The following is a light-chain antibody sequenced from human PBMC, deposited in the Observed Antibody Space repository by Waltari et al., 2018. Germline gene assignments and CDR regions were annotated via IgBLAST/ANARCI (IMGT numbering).Light chain of an antibody. Sequence: EIVLTQSPGTLSLSPGERATLSCRASQSVSSSHLAWYQQRPGQAPRLFLYGASSRATGIPDRFSGSGSGIDFTLTISRLEPEDFAVYYCQQYTNWWTFGQGTKVEMK. J-gene: IGKJ1*01. CDR3: QQYTNWWT. CDR1: QSVSSSH. V-gene: IGKV3-20*01. CDR2: GAS.